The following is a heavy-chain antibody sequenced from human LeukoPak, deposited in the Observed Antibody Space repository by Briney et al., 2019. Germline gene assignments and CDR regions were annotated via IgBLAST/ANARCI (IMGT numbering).Heavy chain of an antibody. CDR1: GASISGGSYY. CDR2: IYTSGST. V-gene: IGHV4-61*02. Sequence: PSETLSLTCTVSGASISGGSYYWSWIRQPAGKGLEWIGRIYTSGSTNYNPSLKSRVTISVDTSKNQFSLKLSSVTAADTAVYYCARARGSGPHYFDYWGQGTLVTVSS. D-gene: IGHD6-19*01. J-gene: IGHJ4*02. CDR3: ARARGSGPHYFDY.